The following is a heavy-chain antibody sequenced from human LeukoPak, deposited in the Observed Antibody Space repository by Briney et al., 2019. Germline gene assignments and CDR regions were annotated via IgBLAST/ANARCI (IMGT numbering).Heavy chain of an antibody. D-gene: IGHD6-6*01. CDR1: GFIFSSYW. CDR3: AREIVSSSSRGYFYYMDV. Sequence: GSLRLSCAASGFIFSSYWMTWVRQAPGKGLEWVANIKQDGSEKYYLDSVKGRFTISRDNAKNSLYLQMNSLRAEDTTVYYCAREIVSSSSRGYFYYMDVWGKGTTVTVSS. CDR2: IKQDGSEK. J-gene: IGHJ6*03. V-gene: IGHV3-7*01.